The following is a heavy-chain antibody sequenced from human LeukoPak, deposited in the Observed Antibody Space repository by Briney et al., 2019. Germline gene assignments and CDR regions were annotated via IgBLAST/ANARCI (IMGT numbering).Heavy chain of an antibody. D-gene: IGHD1-26*01. CDR1: GYTFTDYY. CDR3: ARAHSARAHSGSYSFDY. Sequence: ASVKVSCKASGYTFTDYYMHWVRQAPGQGLEWMGWINPNSGGTNYARKFQGRVTMTRDTSISTAYIELSRLRSVDTAVYYCARAHSARAHSGSYSFDYWDQGTLVTVSS. V-gene: IGHV1-2*02. CDR2: INPNSGGT. J-gene: IGHJ4*02.